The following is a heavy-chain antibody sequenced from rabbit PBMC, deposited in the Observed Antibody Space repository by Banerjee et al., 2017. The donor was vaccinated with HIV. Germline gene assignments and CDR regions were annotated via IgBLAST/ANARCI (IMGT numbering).Heavy chain of an antibody. CDR3: ARGGGYGGDAYDL. V-gene: IGHV1S40*01. CDR1: GFSFSSNYY. CDR2: IDSGSSGST. D-gene: IGHD6-1*01. J-gene: IGHJ3*01. Sequence: QSLEESGGDLVKPGASLTLTCTASGFSFSSNYYMCWVRQAPGKGLEWIACIDSGSSGSTYYASWAKGRFTISKTSSTTVTLSMTSLTAADTATYFCARGGGYGGDAYDLWGQGTLVTVS.